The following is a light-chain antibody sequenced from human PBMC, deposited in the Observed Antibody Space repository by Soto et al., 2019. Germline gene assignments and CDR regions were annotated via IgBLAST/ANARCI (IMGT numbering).Light chain of an antibody. Sequence: EIVMTQFPATLSVSPGDTATLSCWASESVGSNLAWYQQKPGQAPRLLIFGAPIGATGAPTRFSGSGSETEFTLTISSLQSEDSAVYYCQQYSRWPSYTFGQGTKLEIK. J-gene: IGKJ2*01. V-gene: IGKV3-15*01. CDR3: QQYSRWPSYT. CDR2: GAP. CDR1: ESVGSN.